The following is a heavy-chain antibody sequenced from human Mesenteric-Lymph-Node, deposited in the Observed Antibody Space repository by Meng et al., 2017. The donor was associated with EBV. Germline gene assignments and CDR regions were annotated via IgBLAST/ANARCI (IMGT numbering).Heavy chain of an antibody. Sequence: QGQLQESGPGLVKPSETLSLTCTVSGGSVSSTSYYWSWIRQPPGKRLEWIGYVYYSGSTNYNPSLKSRATISVDTSKNQFSLNLYSVTAADTAVYYCARENPARGNWFDPWGQGALVTVSS. D-gene: IGHD3-10*01. V-gene: IGHV4-61*01. CDR2: VYYSGST. CDR3: ARENPARGNWFDP. J-gene: IGHJ5*02. CDR1: GGSVSSTSYY.